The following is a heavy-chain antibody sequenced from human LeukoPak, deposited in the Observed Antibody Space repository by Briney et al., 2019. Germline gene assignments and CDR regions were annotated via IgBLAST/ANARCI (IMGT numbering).Heavy chain of an antibody. CDR1: GFTVSSNY. Sequence: QPGGSLRLSCAASGFTVSSNYMSWVRQAPGKGLEWVSVTYSGGSTYYADSVKGRFTISRDNSKNTLYLQMNSLRAEDTAVYYCARNGVAATVYYFDYWGQGTLVTVSS. J-gene: IGHJ4*02. CDR2: TYSGGST. CDR3: ARNGVAATVYYFDY. D-gene: IGHD2-15*01. V-gene: IGHV3-66*01.